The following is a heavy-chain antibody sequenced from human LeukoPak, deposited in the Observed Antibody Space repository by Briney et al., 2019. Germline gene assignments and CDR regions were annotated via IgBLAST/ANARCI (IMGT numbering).Heavy chain of an antibody. CDR3: AKDKYSSGWTTFDY. CDR2: ISWNSGSI. J-gene: IGHJ4*02. Sequence: GGSLRLSCAASGFTFDDYAMHWVRQAPGKGLEWVSGISWNSGSIGYADSVKGRFTISRDNAKNSLYLQMNSLRAEDTALYYCAKDKYSSGWTTFDYWGQGTLVTVSS. D-gene: IGHD6-19*01. V-gene: IGHV3-9*01. CDR1: GFTFDDYA.